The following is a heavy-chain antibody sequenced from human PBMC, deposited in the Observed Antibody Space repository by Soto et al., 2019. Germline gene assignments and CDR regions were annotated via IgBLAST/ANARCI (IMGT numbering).Heavy chain of an antibody. CDR1: GFSFSSYA. Sequence: GESLKISCEASGFSFSSYAMIWGRQAPGKGLEWVSVISGSGGSSYFADSVKGRFTISRDNSKNMLYLEMSSLRAEDTAIYFCDKGSYEFRDSIDHWGQGTLVTVSS. CDR2: ISGSGGSS. CDR3: DKGSYEFRDSIDH. V-gene: IGHV3-23*01. D-gene: IGHD3-3*01. J-gene: IGHJ4*02.